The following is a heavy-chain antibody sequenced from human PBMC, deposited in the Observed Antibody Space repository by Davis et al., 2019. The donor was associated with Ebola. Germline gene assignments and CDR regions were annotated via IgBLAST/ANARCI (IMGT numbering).Heavy chain of an antibody. CDR2: IRSKANSYAT. D-gene: IGHD3-16*01. Sequence: GESLKISCAASGFTFDDYAMHWVRQASGKGLEWVGRIRSKANSYATAYAASVKGRFTISRDNAKNSLYLQMNSLRAEDTAVYYCARLWGTATWGYYYYGMDVWGQGTTVTVSS. V-gene: IGHV3-73*01. CDR3: ARLWGTATWGYYYYGMDV. CDR1: GFTFDDYA. J-gene: IGHJ6*02.